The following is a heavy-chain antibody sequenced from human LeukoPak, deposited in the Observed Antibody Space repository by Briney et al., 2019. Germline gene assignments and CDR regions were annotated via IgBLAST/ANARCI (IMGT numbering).Heavy chain of an antibody. CDR2: INPSGGTT. V-gene: IGHV1-46*01. D-gene: IGHD3-22*01. J-gene: IGHJ4*02. CDR3: AREGQFYDSSGYLGY. CDR1: GYPFTSYY. Sequence: ASVKVSCKASGYPFTSYYIHWVRQAPGQGLEWMGIINPSGGTTTYAQKFQDRVTMTRDTSTGTVYMELSSLRSDDTAVYYCAREGQFYDSSGYLGYWGQGTLVTVSS.